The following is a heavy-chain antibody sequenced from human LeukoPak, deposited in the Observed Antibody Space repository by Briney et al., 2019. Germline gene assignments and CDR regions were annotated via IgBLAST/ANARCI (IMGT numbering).Heavy chain of an antibody. CDR2: INADSSAM. J-gene: IGHJ4*02. D-gene: IGHD2-2*01. CDR3: ARDRDYASDY. Sequence: GGSLRLSCVASGFTFTTYSMNWVRQAPGKGQEWISNINADSSAMYYVDSVKGRFTISRDNAKSSVFLQMSSLRAEDTAVYYCARDRDYASDYWGQGTLVTVSS. CDR1: GFTFTTYS. V-gene: IGHV3-48*01.